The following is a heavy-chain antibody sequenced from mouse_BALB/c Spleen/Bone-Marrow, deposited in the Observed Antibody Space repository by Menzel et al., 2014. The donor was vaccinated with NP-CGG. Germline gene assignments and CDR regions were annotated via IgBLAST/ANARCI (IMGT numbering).Heavy chain of an antibody. CDR1: RYAFTNYL. V-gene: IGHV1-54*03. J-gene: IGHJ4*01. CDR3: AREENSYYYAMDY. Sequence: QVQLQQSGAELVRPGTSVKVSCKAPRYAFTNYLIEWVKQRPGQGLEWIGVINPGSGGTNYNEKSKDKATLTTDKSSSTAYMQLSSLTSGDSAVYFCAREENSYYYAMDYWGQGTSVTVSS. CDR2: INPGSGGT.